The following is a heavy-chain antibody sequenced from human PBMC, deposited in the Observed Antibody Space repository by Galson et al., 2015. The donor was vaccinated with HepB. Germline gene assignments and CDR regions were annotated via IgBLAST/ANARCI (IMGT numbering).Heavy chain of an antibody. CDR3: ARVADSDYGDHAHFDS. Sequence: SLRLSCAASGFTFSDYYMSWIRQAPGKGLEWLSYISSSTLYTNYADSVKGRFTISRDNVKNSMYLQMNSLRAEDTAVYYCARVADSDYGDHAHFDSWGLGTLVTVSS. J-gene: IGHJ4*02. V-gene: IGHV3-11*06. CDR1: GFTFSDYY. CDR2: ISSSTLYT. D-gene: IGHD4-17*01.